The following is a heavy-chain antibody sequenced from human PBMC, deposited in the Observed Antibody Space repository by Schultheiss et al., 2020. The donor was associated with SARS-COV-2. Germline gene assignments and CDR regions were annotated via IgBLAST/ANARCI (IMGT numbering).Heavy chain of an antibody. V-gene: IGHV3-9*01. CDR1: GFTFDDYA. J-gene: IGHJ5*02. D-gene: IGHD1-26*01. Sequence: GGSLRLSCAASGFTFDDYAMHWVRQAPGKGLEWVSGISWNSGSIGYADSVKGRFTISRDNAKNSLYLQMDRLRAEDTAVYYCVRDSGSYSDLSWFDPWGHGTLVTVSS. CDR3: VRDSGSYSDLSWFDP. CDR2: ISWNSGSI.